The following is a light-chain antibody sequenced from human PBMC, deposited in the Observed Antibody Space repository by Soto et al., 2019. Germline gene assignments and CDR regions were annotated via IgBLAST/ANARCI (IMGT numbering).Light chain of an antibody. CDR1: QSVDIY. CDR2: DAS. V-gene: IGKV3-11*01. J-gene: IGKJ1*01. CDR3: QHYNSYSEA. Sequence: VLTQSPGTLSLSPGERATLSCRASQSVDIYLAWYQQKPGQAPRLLIYDASNRATGIPARFSGSGSGTDFTLTISGLEPEDFAVYYCQHYNSYSEAFGQGTKVELK.